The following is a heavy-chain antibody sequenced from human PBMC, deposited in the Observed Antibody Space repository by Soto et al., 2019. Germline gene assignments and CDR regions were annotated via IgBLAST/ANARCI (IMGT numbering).Heavy chain of an antibody. D-gene: IGHD2-2*01. J-gene: IGHJ6*03. CDR1: GFTFSDYY. V-gene: IGHV3-11*01. CDR3: ARGYCSSTSCYSYYYYYMDV. Sequence: GGSLRLSCAASGFTFSDYYMSWIRQAPGKGLEWVSYISSSGSTIYYADSVKGRFTISRDNAENSLYLQMNSLRAEDTAVYYCARGYCSSTSCYSYYYYYMDVWGKGTTVTVSS. CDR2: ISSSGSTI.